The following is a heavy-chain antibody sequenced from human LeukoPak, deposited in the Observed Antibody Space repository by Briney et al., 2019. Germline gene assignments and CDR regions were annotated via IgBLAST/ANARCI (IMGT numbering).Heavy chain of an antibody. V-gene: IGHV1-8*01. Sequence: ASVKVSCKASGYTFTIYDINWVRQATGQGLEWMGWMNPNSGNTGYAQKFQGRVTMTRNTSISTAYMELSSLRSEDTAVYYCARASARTYDYVWGSYRSPADYWGQGTLVTVSS. D-gene: IGHD3-16*02. CDR2: MNPNSGNT. J-gene: IGHJ4*02. CDR3: ARASARTYDYVWGSYRSPADY. CDR1: GYTFTIYD.